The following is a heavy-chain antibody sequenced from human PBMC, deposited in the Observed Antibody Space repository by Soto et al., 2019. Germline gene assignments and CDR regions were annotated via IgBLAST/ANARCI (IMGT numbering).Heavy chain of an antibody. Sequence: GGSLRLSCAASGFTFSSYSMNWVRQAPGKGLEWVSSISSSSSYIYYADSVKGRFTISRDNAKNSLYLQMNSLRAEDTAVYYCARIREVEYGDNYWYFDLWGRGTLVTVSS. V-gene: IGHV3-21*01. CDR2: ISSSSSYI. CDR1: GFTFSSYS. D-gene: IGHD4-17*01. J-gene: IGHJ2*01. CDR3: ARIREVEYGDNYWYFDL.